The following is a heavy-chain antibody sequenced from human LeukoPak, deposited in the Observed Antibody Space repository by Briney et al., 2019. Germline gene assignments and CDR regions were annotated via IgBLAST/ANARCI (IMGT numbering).Heavy chain of an antibody. CDR2: IYYSGST. J-gene: IGHJ4*02. Sequence: SETLSLTCTVSGGSISSHYWSWIRQPPGKGLEWIGYIYYSGSTNYNPSLKSRVTISVDTSKNQFSLKLSSVTAADTAVYCCARILDSSGYYRFDYWGQGTLVTVSS. V-gene: IGHV4-59*11. CDR3: ARILDSSGYYRFDY. D-gene: IGHD3-22*01. CDR1: GGSISSHY.